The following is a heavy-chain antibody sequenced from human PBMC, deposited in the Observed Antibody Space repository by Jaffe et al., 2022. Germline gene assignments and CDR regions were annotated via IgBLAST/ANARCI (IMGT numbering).Heavy chain of an antibody. V-gene: IGHV3-30*02. CDR2: IRYDGSNK. D-gene: IGHD3-22*01. CDR3: AKGLGYYYDSSGYYYADY. J-gene: IGHJ4*02. CDR1: GFTFSSYG. Sequence: QVQLVESGGGVVQPGGSLRLSCAASGFTFSSYGMHWVRQAPGKGLEWVAFIRYDGSNKYYADSVKGRFTISRDNSKNTLYLQMNSLRAEDTAVYYCAKGLGYYYDSSGYYYADYWGQGTLVTVSS.